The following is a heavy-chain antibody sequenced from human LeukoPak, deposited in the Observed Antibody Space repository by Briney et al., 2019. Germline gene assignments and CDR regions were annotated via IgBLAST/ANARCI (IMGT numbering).Heavy chain of an antibody. J-gene: IGHJ4*02. CDR2: IRSSSSYI. D-gene: IGHD2/OR15-2a*01. Sequence: PGGSLRLSCAASGFTFSSYSMNWVRQAPGKGLEWVSSIRSSSSYIYYADSVKGRFTISKDNAKNTVYLQMNSLRAEDTAVYYCVSFYETYWGRGTLVTVSS. V-gene: IGHV3-21*01. CDR3: VSFYETY. CDR1: GFTFSSYS.